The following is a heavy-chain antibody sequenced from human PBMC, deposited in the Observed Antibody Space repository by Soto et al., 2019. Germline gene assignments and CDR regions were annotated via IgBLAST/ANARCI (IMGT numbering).Heavy chain of an antibody. V-gene: IGHV3-21*01. Sequence: GGSLRLSCAASGFTFSSYSMNWVRQAPGKGLEWVSSISSSSSYIYYADSVKGRFTISRDNAKNSLYLQMNSLRAEASSVYYCARGRAMLYYFDYWGQGTLVTVSS. CDR1: GFTFSSYS. J-gene: IGHJ4*02. D-gene: IGHD2-8*01. CDR3: ARGRAMLYYFDY. CDR2: ISSSSSYI.